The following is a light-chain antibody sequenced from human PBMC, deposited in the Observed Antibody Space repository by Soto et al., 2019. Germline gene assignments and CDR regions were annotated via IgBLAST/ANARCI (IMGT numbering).Light chain of an antibody. CDR3: QQRSNWPLT. V-gene: IGKV3-11*01. CDR2: DAS. CDR1: QRVSSY. Sequence: EIVLTQSPATLSLSPGERATLSCRASQRVSSYLAWYQQKPGQAPRLLIYDASNRATGIPARFSGSGSGTDFTLTISRLEPEYFADYYCQQRSNWPLTFGGGTKVEIK. J-gene: IGKJ4*01.